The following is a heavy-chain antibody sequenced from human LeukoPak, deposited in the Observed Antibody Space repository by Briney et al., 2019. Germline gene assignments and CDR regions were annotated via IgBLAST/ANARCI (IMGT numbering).Heavy chain of an antibody. Sequence: GGSLRLSCAASGFTFDEYGMSWVRQPPGKGLEWVSGISRNGGSSGYADSVKGRFTISRDNAKNSLFLQVNSLRVDDTALYYCVRGIGMMVGWGQGTLVTVSS. V-gene: IGHV3-20*04. CDR2: ISRNGGSS. CDR3: VRGIGMMVG. CDR1: GFTFDEYG. D-gene: IGHD3-22*01. J-gene: IGHJ4*02.